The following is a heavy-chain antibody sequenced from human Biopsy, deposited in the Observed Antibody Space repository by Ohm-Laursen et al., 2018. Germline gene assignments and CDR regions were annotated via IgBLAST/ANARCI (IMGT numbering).Heavy chain of an antibody. J-gene: IGHJ4*02. CDR2: ISTSGSST. V-gene: IGHV3-21*01. D-gene: IGHD4-11*01. CDR3: ARHGDNDYSNFDS. CDR1: GFIFSDYK. Sequence: SLRLSCAASGFIFSDYKMNWVRQPPGKGLEWVSSISTSGSSTNYADSVKGRFTMSRDNAEKSLCLQMNSLGVEDTAVYYCARHGDNDYSNFDSWGQGALVTVSS.